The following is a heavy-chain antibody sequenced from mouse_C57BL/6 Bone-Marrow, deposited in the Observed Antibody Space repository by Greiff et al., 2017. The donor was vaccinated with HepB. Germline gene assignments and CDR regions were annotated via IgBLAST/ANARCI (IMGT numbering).Heavy chain of an antibody. CDR2: INPSSGYT. V-gene: IGHV1-4*01. CDR1: GYTFTSYT. D-gene: IGHD1-1*01. Sequence: QVQLQQSGAELARPGASVKMSCKASGYTFTSYTMHWVKQRPGQGLEWIGYINPSSGYTKYNQKFKDKATLTADKSSSTAYMQLSSLTSEDSAVYYCARSDYYGSSYHYYAMDYWCQGTSVTVSS. J-gene: IGHJ4*01. CDR3: ARSDYYGSSYHYYAMDY.